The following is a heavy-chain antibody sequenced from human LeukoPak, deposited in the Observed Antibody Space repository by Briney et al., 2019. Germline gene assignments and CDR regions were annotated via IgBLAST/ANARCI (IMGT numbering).Heavy chain of an antibody. Sequence: GGSLRLSCAASGFTFSTYAMSWVRQAPGKALEWVSIISGSGTGTYYADSVKGRFTISRDNSKNTLYLQMNSLRAEDTAVYYCAKRSFDSSGYSGTLDYWGQGTLVTVSS. D-gene: IGHD3-22*01. CDR2: ISGSGTGT. CDR3: AKRSFDSSGYSGTLDY. V-gene: IGHV3-23*01. J-gene: IGHJ4*02. CDR1: GFTFSTYA.